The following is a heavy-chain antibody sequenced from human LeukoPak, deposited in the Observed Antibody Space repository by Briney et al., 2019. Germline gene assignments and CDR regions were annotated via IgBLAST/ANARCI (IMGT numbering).Heavy chain of an antibody. D-gene: IGHD6-13*01. CDR2: INHSGST. CDR1: GGSFSGYY. V-gene: IGHV4-34*01. Sequence: SETLSLTCAVYGGSFSGYYWSWIRQPLGNGLEWIGEINHSGSTNYNPSLKSRVTISVDTSKNQFSLKLSSVTAADTAVYYCARFDSSSWHTYDYWGQGTLVTVSS. CDR3: ARFDSSSWHTYDY. J-gene: IGHJ4*02.